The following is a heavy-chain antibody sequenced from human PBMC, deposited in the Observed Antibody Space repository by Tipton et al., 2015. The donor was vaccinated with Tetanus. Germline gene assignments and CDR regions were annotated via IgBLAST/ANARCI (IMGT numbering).Heavy chain of an antibody. V-gene: IGHV4-59*01. CDR1: GGSISSYY. Sequence: TLSLTCTVSGGSISSYYWSWIRQPPGKGLEWIGYIYYSGSTNYNPSLKSRVTISVDTSKNQFSLKLSSVTAADTAVYYCAREPSGGFRYFDYWGQGTLVTVSS. CDR2: IYYSGST. J-gene: IGHJ4*02. D-gene: IGHD3-10*01. CDR3: AREPSGGFRYFDY.